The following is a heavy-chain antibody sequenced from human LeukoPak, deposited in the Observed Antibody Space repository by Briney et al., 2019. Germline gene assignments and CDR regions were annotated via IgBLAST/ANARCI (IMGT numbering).Heavy chain of an antibody. CDR3: ARDCIAVARTDY. J-gene: IGHJ4*02. CDR2: ISSSSSYI. CDR1: GFTFSSYS. V-gene: IGHV3-21*01. Sequence: GGSLRLSCAASGFTFSSYSMNWVRQAPGKGLEWVSSISSSSSYIYYADSVKGRFTISRDNAKNSLYLQMNSLRAEDTAVYYCARDCIAVARTDYWGQGTLVTVSS. D-gene: IGHD6-19*01.